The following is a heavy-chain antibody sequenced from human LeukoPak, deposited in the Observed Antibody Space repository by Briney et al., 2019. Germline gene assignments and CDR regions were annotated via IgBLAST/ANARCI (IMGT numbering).Heavy chain of an antibody. CDR2: TYYRSKWYN. J-gene: IGHJ2*01. CDR1: GDSVSSNSAA. CDR3: ARTYYYDSSGYWYFDL. Sequence: SQTLSLTCAISGDSVSSNSAAWNWIRQSPSRGLEWLGRTYYRSKWYNDYAVSVKSRITINPDTSKNQFSLQLNSVTPEDTAVYYCARTYYYDSSGYWYFDLWGRGTLVTVSS. V-gene: IGHV6-1*01. D-gene: IGHD3-22*01.